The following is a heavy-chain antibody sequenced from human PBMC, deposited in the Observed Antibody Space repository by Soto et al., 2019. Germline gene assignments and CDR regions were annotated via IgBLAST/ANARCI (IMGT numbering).Heavy chain of an antibody. J-gene: IGHJ4*02. CDR2: INPSGGST. V-gene: IGHV1-46*01. D-gene: IGHD4-17*01. CDR1: GYTFTSNY. CDR3: ATGAGDYENY. Sequence: QVHLVQSGAEVKKPGASVKVSCKASGYTFTSNYIHWVRQAPGQGLDWMGIINPSGGSTTYEQRFLGRVPMTTDTSTSTVYMQLTNLRSDDTAVYYCATGAGDYENYWGQGTLVTVSS.